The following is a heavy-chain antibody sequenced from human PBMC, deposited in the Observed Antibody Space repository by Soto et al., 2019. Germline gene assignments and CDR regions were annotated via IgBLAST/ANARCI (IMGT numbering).Heavy chain of an antibody. CDR2: IYYSGST. Sequence: QVQLQESGPGLVKPSQTLSLTCTVSGGSISSGGYYWSWIRQHPGKGLEWIGYIYYSGSTYYNPSLKSPVTTAVDTSKNQFSLKLSSVTAADTAVYYCARVDDIVAGQGYWYFDLWGRGTLVTVSS. V-gene: IGHV4-31*02. CDR3: ARVDDIVAGQGYWYFDL. CDR1: GGSISSGGYY. J-gene: IGHJ2*01. D-gene: IGHD2-15*01.